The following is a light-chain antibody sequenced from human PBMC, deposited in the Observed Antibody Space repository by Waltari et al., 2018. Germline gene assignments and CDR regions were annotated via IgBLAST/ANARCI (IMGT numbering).Light chain of an antibody. CDR2: EVS. Sequence: QSALTQPPSASESPGQSVTISCTGTSSDVGGYNYVSWYQHHPGKAPKLMIYEVSKRPSGVPERFSGSKSGNTASLTVSGLQAEDEADYYCSSYAGSNNLVFGGGTKLTVL. CDR1: SSDVGGYNY. J-gene: IGLJ2*01. CDR3: SSYAGSNNLV. V-gene: IGLV2-8*01.